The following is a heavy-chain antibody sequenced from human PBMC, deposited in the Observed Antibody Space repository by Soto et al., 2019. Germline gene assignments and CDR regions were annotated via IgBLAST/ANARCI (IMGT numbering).Heavy chain of an antibody. D-gene: IGHD6-19*01. CDR3: AQLTDTSGWTGEYFQL. Sequence: CCLGLSSASCGFTFCSYVIDGSRKTPSKGQEWLAVISYDGSEKCYADSVKGRFTISRDNARNSLYLQMNSLRAEDSAVYYCAQLTDTSGWTGEYFQLSGQGTLVTVPS. J-gene: IGHJ1*01. V-gene: IGHV3-30*04. CDR2: ISYDGSEK. CDR1: GFTFCSYV.